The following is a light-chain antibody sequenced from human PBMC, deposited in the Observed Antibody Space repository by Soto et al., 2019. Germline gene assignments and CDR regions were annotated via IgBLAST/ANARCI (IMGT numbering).Light chain of an antibody. Sequence: DIVMTQSPLSLPVTPGEPASISCRSSQSLLHSDGYTYLDWYLQKPGQSPQLLIYVSSSRASGVPDRFSGSGSGTDFTLKISRVETEDVGVYYCIQALQTPYTFGQGTKVEIK. V-gene: IGKV2-28*01. CDR1: QSLLHSDGYTY. J-gene: IGKJ2*01. CDR2: VSS. CDR3: IQALQTPYT.